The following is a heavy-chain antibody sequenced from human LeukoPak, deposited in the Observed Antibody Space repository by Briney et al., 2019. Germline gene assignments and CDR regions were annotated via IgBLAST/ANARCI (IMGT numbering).Heavy chain of an antibody. V-gene: IGHV1-18*03. CDR3: AREDSATVDY. Sequence: GASVKVSCKASGYTFSTYGITRVRQAPGQGLEWMGWISANTGNTNYAQRLQGRVTMTTDTPTSTAYMELRSLRSDDMAVYYCAREDSATVDYWGQGTLVTVSS. D-gene: IGHD5-18*01. CDR1: GYTFSTYG. J-gene: IGHJ4*02. CDR2: ISANTGNT.